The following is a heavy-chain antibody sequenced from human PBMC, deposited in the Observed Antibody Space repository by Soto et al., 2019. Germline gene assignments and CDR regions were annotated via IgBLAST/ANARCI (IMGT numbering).Heavy chain of an antibody. CDR1: GFTFSSYA. J-gene: IGHJ4*02. CDR3: ANSSLFIVVVPAAIAPPFFDY. Sequence: PGGSLRLSCAASGFTFSSYAMSWVRQAPGKGLEWVSAISGSGGSTYYADSVKGRFTISRDNSKNTLYLQMNSLRAEDSAVYYCANSSLFIVVVPAAIAPPFFDYWGQGTLVTVSS. V-gene: IGHV3-23*01. D-gene: IGHD2-2*01. CDR2: ISGSGGST.